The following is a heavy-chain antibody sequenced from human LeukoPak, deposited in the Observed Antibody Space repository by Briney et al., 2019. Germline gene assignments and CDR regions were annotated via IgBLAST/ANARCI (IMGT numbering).Heavy chain of an antibody. CDR1: GFSFSSYW. D-gene: IGHD3-22*01. CDR3: AXXXXEXGGYXPEYFRH. V-gene: IGHV3-74*01. CDR2: IKSDGKT. Sequence: GGSLRLSCAASGFSFSSYWMHWVRQAPGKGLVWVSRIKSDGKTNYADSVKGRFTISRDNAKNTVSLQMNSLRAEDTGVYYCAXXXXEXGGYXPEYFRHWGQGTLVTVSS. J-gene: IGHJ1*01.